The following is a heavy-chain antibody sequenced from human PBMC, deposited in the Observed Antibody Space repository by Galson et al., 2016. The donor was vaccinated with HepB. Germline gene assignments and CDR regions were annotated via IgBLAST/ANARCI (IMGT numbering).Heavy chain of an antibody. D-gene: IGHD3-10*01. J-gene: IGHJ4*02. CDR1: GFTFSSFH. CDR2: ISSSSTYI. Sequence: SLRLSCAASGFTFSSFHMNWVRQAPGRGLEWASSISSSSTYIEYADSVKGRSTISRDTSKKTLYRQMNSLRAEDTAIYYCAKVRDYYGSGSYWKYFDHWGQGTLVTVSS. CDR3: AKVRDYYGSGSYWKYFDH. V-gene: IGHV3-21*01.